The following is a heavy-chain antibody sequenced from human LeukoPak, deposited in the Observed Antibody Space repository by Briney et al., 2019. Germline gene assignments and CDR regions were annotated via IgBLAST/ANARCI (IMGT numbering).Heavy chain of an antibody. V-gene: IGHV3-23*01. CDR3: ARDRPYGGGDY. J-gene: IGHJ4*02. CDR2: ISGSGGST. D-gene: IGHD4-23*01. Sequence: PGGTLRLSCAASGFTFSSYGMSWVRQAPGKGLEGVSAISGSGGSTYYADSVKGRFTISRDNAKNPLYLQMNSLSAEDTAVYYCARDRPYGGGDYWGQGTLVTVSS. CDR1: GFTFSSYG.